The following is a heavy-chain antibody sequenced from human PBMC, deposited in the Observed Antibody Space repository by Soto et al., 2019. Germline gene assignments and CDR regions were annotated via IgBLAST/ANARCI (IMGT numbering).Heavy chain of an antibody. CDR2: ISYDGSNK. D-gene: IGHD3-9*01. Sequence: GGSLRLSCAASGFTFSSYAMHWVRQAPGKGLEWVAVISYDGSNKYYADSVKGRFTISRDNSKNTLYLQMNSLRAEDTAVYYCARQDGFPRYYILTGYPIYYYYGMDVWGQGTTVTVSS. J-gene: IGHJ6*02. V-gene: IGHV3-30-3*01. CDR1: GFTFSSYA. CDR3: ARQDGFPRYYILTGYPIYYYYGMDV.